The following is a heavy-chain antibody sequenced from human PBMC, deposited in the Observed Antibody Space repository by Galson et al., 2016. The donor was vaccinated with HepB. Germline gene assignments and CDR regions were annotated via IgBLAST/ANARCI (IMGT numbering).Heavy chain of an antibody. CDR3: ARDPRSRLGVSSYSGLDV. Sequence: SLRLSCAASGFIFSDYGFNWVRQVPGKGLEWLSYISNTSTTIKYADSVKGRFTISRDNADNSLSLQMSSLRDEDAAVYYCARDPRSRLGVSSYSGLDVWGQGTSVIVSS. V-gene: IGHV3-48*02. CDR2: ISNTSTTI. CDR1: GFIFSDYG. D-gene: IGHD3-9*01. J-gene: IGHJ6*02.